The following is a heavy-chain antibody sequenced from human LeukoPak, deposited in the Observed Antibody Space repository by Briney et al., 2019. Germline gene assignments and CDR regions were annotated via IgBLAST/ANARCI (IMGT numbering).Heavy chain of an antibody. V-gene: IGHV1-2*06. J-gene: IGHJ5*02. CDR2: INPNSGGT. D-gene: IGHD6-13*01. Sequence: ASVKVSSKASGYTFTGYYMHWVRQAPGQGLEWMGRINPNSGGTNYAQKFQGRVTMTRDTSISTAYMELSRLRSDDTAVYYCARDGSAAGPSNWFDPWGQGTLVTVSS. CDR3: ARDGSAAGPSNWFDP. CDR1: GYTFTGYY.